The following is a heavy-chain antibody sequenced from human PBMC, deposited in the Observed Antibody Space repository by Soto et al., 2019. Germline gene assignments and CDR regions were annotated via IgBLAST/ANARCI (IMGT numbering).Heavy chain of an antibody. CDR3: AKDKGDYDSGYYYYGMDV. V-gene: IGHV3-23*01. J-gene: IGHJ6*02. D-gene: IGHD3-10*01. Sequence: GGSLRLSCAASGFTFSSYAMSWVRQAPGKGLEWVSPISGNGGSTYYADSVKGRFTISRDNSKNTLYLQMNSLRAGDTAIYYCAKDKGDYDSGYYYYGMDVWGQGTTVTVSS. CDR1: GFTFSSYA. CDR2: ISGNGGST.